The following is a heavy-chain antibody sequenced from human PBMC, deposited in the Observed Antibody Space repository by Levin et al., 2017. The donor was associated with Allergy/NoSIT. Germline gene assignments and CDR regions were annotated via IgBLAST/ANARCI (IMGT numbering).Heavy chain of an antibody. CDR1: GFTFSSYS. CDR3: ARDRPPVSSGGYISTGIDY. Sequence: LSGGSLRLSCAASGFTFSSYSMNWVRQAPGKGLEWVSYISSSSSTIYYADSVKGRFTISRDNAKNSLYLQMNSLRAEDTAVYYCARDRPPVSSGGYISTGIDYWGQGTLVTVSS. CDR2: ISSSSSTI. J-gene: IGHJ4*02. V-gene: IGHV3-48*01. D-gene: IGHD6-19*01.